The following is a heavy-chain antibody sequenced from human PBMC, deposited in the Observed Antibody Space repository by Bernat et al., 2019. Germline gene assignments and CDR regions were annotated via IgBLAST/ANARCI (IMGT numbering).Heavy chain of an antibody. CDR1: GGSISSYY. D-gene: IGHD3-10*01. J-gene: IGHJ4*02. CDR2: IYYSGGT. V-gene: IGHV4-59*01. CDR3: ARGEGYYGSGSYSLGFDY. Sequence: QVQLQESGPGLVKPSETLSLTCTVSGGSISSYYWSWIRQPPGKGLEWIGYIYYSGGTNYNPSLKSRVTISVDTSKNQFSLKLSSVTAADTAVYYCARGEGYYGSGSYSLGFDYWGQGTLVTVSS.